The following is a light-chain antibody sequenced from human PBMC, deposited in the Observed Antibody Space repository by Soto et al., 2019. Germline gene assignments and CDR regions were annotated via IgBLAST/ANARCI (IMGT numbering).Light chain of an antibody. CDR1: QSVGSN. V-gene: IGKV3-15*01. CDR3: QQDNDWPTYT. J-gene: IGKJ2*01. Sequence: LVMTQSPATLSVSPGETATLSCRASQSVGSNLAWYQQKPGQAPRLLIFGTSITATGVPARFTAGGSGTEFTLTISSLQSEDFAIYYCQQDNDWPTYTFGQGTDL. CDR2: GTS.